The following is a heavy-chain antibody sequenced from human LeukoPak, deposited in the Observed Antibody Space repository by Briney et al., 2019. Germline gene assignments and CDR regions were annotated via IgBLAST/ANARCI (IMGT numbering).Heavy chain of an antibody. CDR1: GFTFSSYA. CDR2: ISGSGGST. J-gene: IGHJ4*02. CDR3: AKDKRYYYDSSGYYDY. D-gene: IGHD3-22*01. Sequence: GGSLRLSCAASGFTFSSYAMSWVRQAPGKGLEWASAISGSGGSTYYADSVKGRFTISRDNSKNTLYLQMNSLRAEDTAVYYCAKDKRYYYDSSGYYDYWGQGTLVTVSS. V-gene: IGHV3-23*01.